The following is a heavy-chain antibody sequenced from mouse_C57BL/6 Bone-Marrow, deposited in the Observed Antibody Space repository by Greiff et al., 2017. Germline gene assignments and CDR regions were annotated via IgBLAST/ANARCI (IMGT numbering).Heavy chain of an antibody. V-gene: IGHV14-3*01. D-gene: IGHD1-1*01. CDR1: GFNIKNTY. Sequence: EVQLQQSVAELVRPGASVKLSCTASGFNIKNTYMHWVKQRPEQGLEWIRRIDPANGNTKYAPKFQGKATITADTSYNTAYRQLSSLTSEDTAIYYCAFTTVVATPFAYWGQGTLVTVSA. CDR3: AFTTVVATPFAY. J-gene: IGHJ3*01. CDR2: IDPANGNT.